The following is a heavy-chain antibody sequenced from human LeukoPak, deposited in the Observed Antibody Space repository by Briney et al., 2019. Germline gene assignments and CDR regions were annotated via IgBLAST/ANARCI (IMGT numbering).Heavy chain of an antibody. CDR2: ISYDGSNK. Sequence: GGSLRLSCAASGFTFSSYAMHWVRQAPGKGLEWVAVISYDGSNKYYADSVKGRFTISRDNSKNTLYLQMNSLRAEDTAVYYCASPPSHCSGGSCYSYWGQGTLVTVSS. J-gene: IGHJ4*02. CDR1: GFTFSSYA. V-gene: IGHV3-30*04. D-gene: IGHD2-15*01. CDR3: ASPPSHCSGGSCYSY.